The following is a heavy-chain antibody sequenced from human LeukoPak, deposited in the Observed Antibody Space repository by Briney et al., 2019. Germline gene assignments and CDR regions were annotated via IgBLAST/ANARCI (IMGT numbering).Heavy chain of an antibody. CDR1: GFTFSSYA. J-gene: IGHJ4*02. V-gene: IGHV3-23*01. Sequence: HPGGSLRLSCAASGFTFSSYAMSWVRQAPGKGLEWVSAISGSGGSTYYADSVKGRFTISRDNSKNTLYLQMNSLRAEDTAVYYCAKVGVYGSGRSDYYFDYWGQGTLVTVSS. CDR3: AKVGVYGSGRSDYYFDY. D-gene: IGHD3-10*01. CDR2: ISGSGGST.